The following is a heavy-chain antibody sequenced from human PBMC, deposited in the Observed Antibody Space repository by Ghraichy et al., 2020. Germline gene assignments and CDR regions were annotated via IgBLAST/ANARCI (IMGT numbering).Heavy chain of an antibody. CDR1: GGSISSGDYY. J-gene: IGHJ4*02. V-gene: IGHV4-30-4*01. Sequence: SETLSLTCTVSGGSISSGDYYWSWIRQPPGKGLEWIGYIYYSGSTYYNPSLKSRVTISVDTSKNQFSLKLSSVTAADTAVYYCARDTRRYCSGGSCYSLFDYWGQGTLVTVSS. CDR2: IYYSGST. D-gene: IGHD2-15*01. CDR3: ARDTRRYCSGGSCYSLFDY.